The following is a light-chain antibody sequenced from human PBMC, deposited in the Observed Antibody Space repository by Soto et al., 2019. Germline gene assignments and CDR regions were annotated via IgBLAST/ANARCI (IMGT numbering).Light chain of an antibody. CDR1: QSFRSK. CDR2: DAS. Sequence: EIVMTQSPGNMSVSPGERDTLSCRASQSFRSKLAWYQQKPGQAPRLLIYDASTRATGIPARFSGSGSGTEFPLTISSLQSEDFSVYYCQQYNNWPPITFGQGTRLEIK. J-gene: IGKJ5*01. V-gene: IGKV3-15*01. CDR3: QQYNNWPPIT.